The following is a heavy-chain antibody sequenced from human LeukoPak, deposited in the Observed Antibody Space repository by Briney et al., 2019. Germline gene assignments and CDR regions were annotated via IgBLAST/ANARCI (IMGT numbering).Heavy chain of an antibody. D-gene: IGHD3-3*01. CDR1: GYSISSDYY. V-gene: IGHV4-38-2*02. CDR3: ARGIGITIFGVAPGRSEWFDP. J-gene: IGHJ5*02. CDR2: ICHSGST. Sequence: SETLSLTCTVSGYSISSDYYWGWIRQPPGKGLEWIGSICHSGSTYYNPSLKSRVTISVDTSKNQFSLKLNSVTAADTAVYYCARGIGITIFGVAPGRSEWFDPWGQGTLVTVSS.